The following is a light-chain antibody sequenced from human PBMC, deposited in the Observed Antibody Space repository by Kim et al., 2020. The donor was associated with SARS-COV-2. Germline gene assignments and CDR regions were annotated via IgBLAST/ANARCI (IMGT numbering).Light chain of an antibody. Sequence: QSVLTQPPSASGTPGQRVAISCSGSSSNIGSNSVNWYQQLPGTAPKLLIYTNNQRPSGVPDRFSGSKSGTSASLAINGLQSEDEADYYCAGWDDSLNGPVFGGGTQLTVL. CDR2: TNN. CDR3: AGWDDSLNGPV. CDR1: SSNIGSNS. J-gene: IGLJ3*02. V-gene: IGLV1-44*01.